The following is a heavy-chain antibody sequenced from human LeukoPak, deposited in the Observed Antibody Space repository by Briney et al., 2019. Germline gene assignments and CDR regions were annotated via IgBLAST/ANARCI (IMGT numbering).Heavy chain of an antibody. CDR3: ARRYYDFWSGYFGNGYFDL. D-gene: IGHD3-3*01. CDR1: GGSISSSSYY. Sequence: PSETLSLTCTVSGGSISSSSYYWGWIRQPPGKGLEWIGSIYYSGSTSYNPSLKTRVTISLDTAKKQFSLQQSSVTAADTAVYYCARRYYDFWSGYFGNGYFDLWGRGTLVTVSS. V-gene: IGHV4-39*01. CDR2: IYYSGST. J-gene: IGHJ2*01.